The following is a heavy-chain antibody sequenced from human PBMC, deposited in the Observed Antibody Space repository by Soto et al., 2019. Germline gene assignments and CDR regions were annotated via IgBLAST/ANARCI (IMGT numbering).Heavy chain of an antibody. J-gene: IGHJ4*02. CDR2: IKSDGGYT. Sequence: EVQLVESGGGLVQPGGSLRLSCAASGFTFSSYWMHWVRQAPGKGLEWVSRIKSDGGYTADADSVKGRFSISRDNAKNTLFLQMNSVRAEDTAVYYCAREGASLYWGQGTLVTVSS. V-gene: IGHV3-74*01. CDR3: AREGASLY. CDR1: GFTFSSYW.